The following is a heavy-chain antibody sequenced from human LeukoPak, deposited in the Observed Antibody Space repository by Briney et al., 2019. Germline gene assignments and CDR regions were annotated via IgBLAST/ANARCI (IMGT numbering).Heavy chain of an antibody. Sequence: GGSLRLSCVASGFSLFSYSINWVRQAPGKGLEWVSSISGNTSYIYYADSVKGRFTISRDNAKNSLYLQMNSLSAEDTAMYYCARGSTMDYYTFDIWGQGTMVTVSS. J-gene: IGHJ3*02. CDR1: GFSLFSYS. D-gene: IGHD3-10*01. CDR2: ISGNTSYI. CDR3: ARGSTMDYYTFDI. V-gene: IGHV3-21*01.